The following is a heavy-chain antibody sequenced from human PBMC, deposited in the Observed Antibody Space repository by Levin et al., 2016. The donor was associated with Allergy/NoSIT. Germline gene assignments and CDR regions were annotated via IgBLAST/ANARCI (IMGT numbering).Heavy chain of an antibody. CDR2: VSYDGSNE. CDR1: GFTFSSYG. V-gene: IGHV3-30*18. Sequence: GESLKISCAASGFTFSSYGMHWVRQAPGKGLEWVAVVSYDGSNEYYADSVKGRFIISRDNSKNTMYLQINSLRGEDTAVYYCAKDHGSGWYRDFDYWGQGTLVTVSS. D-gene: IGHD6-19*01. CDR3: AKDHGSGWYRDFDY. J-gene: IGHJ4*02.